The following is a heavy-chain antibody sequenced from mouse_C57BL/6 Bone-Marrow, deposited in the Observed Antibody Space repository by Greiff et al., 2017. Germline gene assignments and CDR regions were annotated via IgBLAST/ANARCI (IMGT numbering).Heavy chain of an antibody. CDR3: ARRRVYYGSFDY. CDR1: GYTFTSYW. Sequence: QVQLQQPGAELVKPGASVKMSCKASGYTFTSYWITWVKQRPGQGLEWIGDIYPGSGSTNYNEKFKRKATLTVDTSSSTAYMQLSSLTSEYSAVYYCARRRVYYGSFDYWGQGTTLTVSS. J-gene: IGHJ2*01. CDR2: IYPGSGST. D-gene: IGHD1-1*01. V-gene: IGHV1-55*01.